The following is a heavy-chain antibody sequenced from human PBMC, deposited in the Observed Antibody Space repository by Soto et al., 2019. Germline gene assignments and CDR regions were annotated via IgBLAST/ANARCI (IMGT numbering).Heavy chain of an antibody. D-gene: IGHD1-26*01. CDR2: IRNKANSYST. V-gene: IGHV3-72*01. CDR1: GFTFSDDY. CDR3: ARIRLGSYDLKYFDY. Sequence: EVQLVESGGGLVQPGGSLRLSCAASGFTFSDDYVDWVRQAPGKGLEWVARIRNKANSYSTEYAASAKGRFTISRDDSKNLGYLQMSSLKTEDTAVYYCARIRLGSYDLKYFDYWGQGTLVTVSS. J-gene: IGHJ4*02.